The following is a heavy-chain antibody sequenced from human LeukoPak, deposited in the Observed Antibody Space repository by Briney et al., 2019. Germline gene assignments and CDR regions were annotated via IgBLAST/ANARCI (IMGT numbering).Heavy chain of an antibody. J-gene: IGHJ4*02. CDR2: ISGSGGST. D-gene: IGHD6-13*01. CDR1: GFTFSSYA. Sequence: GGSLRLSCAASGFTFSSYAMSWVRQAPGKGLEWVSAISGSGGSTYYADSVKGRFTISRDNPKNTLYLQMNSLRAEDTAVYYCARDATRGSSYYDYWGQGTLVTVSS. CDR3: ARDATRGSSYYDY. V-gene: IGHV3-23*01.